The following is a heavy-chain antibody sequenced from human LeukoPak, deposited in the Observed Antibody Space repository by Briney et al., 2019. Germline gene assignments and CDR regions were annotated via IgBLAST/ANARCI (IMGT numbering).Heavy chain of an antibody. J-gene: IGHJ4*02. Sequence: SETLSLTCTVSGGSISSYYWSWIRQPAGKGLEWIGRIYTSGSTNYNPSLKSRVTISVDKSKNQFSLKLSSVTAADTAVYYCARGRSNDYGDYGVFDYWGQGTLVTVSS. V-gene: IGHV4-4*07. CDR2: IYTSGST. CDR3: ARGRSNDYGDYGVFDY. D-gene: IGHD4-17*01. CDR1: GGSISSYY.